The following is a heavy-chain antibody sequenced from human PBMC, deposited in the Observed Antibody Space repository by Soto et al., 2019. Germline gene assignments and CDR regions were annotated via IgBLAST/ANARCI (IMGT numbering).Heavy chain of an antibody. CDR3: TRIQYTRATDY. CDR1: GYSFTNYP. Sequence: ASVKVSCKASGYSFTNYPIAWVRRAPGQGLEWMGWISAYSGDTNYAQKFQGRVTMTRDTSTTTAYLELRSLRSDDTAVYYCTRIQYTRATDYWGQGTLVTVSS. CDR2: ISAYSGDT. V-gene: IGHV1-18*01. D-gene: IGHD2-2*02. J-gene: IGHJ4*02.